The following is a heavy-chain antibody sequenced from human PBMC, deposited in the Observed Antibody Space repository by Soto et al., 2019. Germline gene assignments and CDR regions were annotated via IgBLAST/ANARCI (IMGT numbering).Heavy chain of an antibody. J-gene: IGHJ5*02. V-gene: IGHV3-23*01. Sequence: EVQLLESGGGLVQPGGSLRLSCAASGFTFSSYAMSWVRQAPGKGLEWVSAISGSGGSTYYADSVKGRFPISRDNSKNTLYLKLNSLRAEDTAVYYWEKDSMILYNWFDPWFQGTLVTVSS. CDR1: GFTFSSYA. CDR2: ISGSGGST. CDR3: EKDSMILYNWFDP. D-gene: IGHD3-22*01.